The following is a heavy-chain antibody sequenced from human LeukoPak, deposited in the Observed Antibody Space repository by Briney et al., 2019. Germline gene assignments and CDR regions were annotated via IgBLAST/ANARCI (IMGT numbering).Heavy chain of an antibody. J-gene: IGHJ3*02. CDR3: ASYGLKDAFDI. V-gene: IGHV4-34*01. CDR2: IYYSGST. CDR1: GGSFSGYY. Sequence: SETLSLTCAVYGGSFSGYYWSWIRQPPGKGLEWIGSIYYSGSTYYNPSLKSRVTISVDTSKNQFSLKLSSVTAADTAVYYCASYGLKDAFDIWGQGTMVTVSS. D-gene: IGHD4-17*01.